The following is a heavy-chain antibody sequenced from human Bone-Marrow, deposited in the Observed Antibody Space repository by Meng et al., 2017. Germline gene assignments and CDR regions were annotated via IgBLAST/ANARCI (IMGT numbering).Heavy chain of an antibody. V-gene: IGHV6-1*01. Sequence: SQTLSLTCAISGDSVSSNSAAWNWIRQSPSRGLEWLGRTYYRSKWYNDYAVSVKSRITINPDTSKNQFSLQLNSVTPEDTAVYYCARDGRPHSSGWYSVGSGYIDYWGQGTLVTVSS. J-gene: IGHJ4*02. CDR1: GDSVSSNSAA. CDR3: ARDGRPHSSGWYSVGSGYIDY. CDR2: TYYRSKWYN. D-gene: IGHD6-19*01.